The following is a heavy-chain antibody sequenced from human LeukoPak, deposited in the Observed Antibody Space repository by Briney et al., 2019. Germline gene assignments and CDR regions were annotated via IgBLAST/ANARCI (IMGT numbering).Heavy chain of an antibody. CDR1: GFTFSSYG. D-gene: IGHD3-10*01. V-gene: IGHV3-30*02. J-gene: IGHJ3*02. CDR2: IRYDGSNK. CDR3: ASVITMVRDPSFDI. Sequence: GGSLRLSCAASGFTFSSYGMHWVRQAPGKGLEWVAFIRYDGSNKYYADSVKGRFTISRDNSKNTLYLQMNSLRAEDTAVYYCASVITMVRDPSFDIWGQGTMVTVSS.